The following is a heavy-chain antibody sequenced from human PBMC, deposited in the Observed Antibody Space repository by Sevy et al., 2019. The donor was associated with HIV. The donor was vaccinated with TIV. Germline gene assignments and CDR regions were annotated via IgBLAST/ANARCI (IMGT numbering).Heavy chain of an antibody. J-gene: IGHJ4*02. D-gene: IGHD2-15*01. V-gene: IGHV4-31*03. CDR3: AGVAARDYCSGGSCYYYFDY. Sequence: SETLSLTCTVSGGSISSGGYYWSWIRQHPGKGLEWIGYIYYSGSTYYNPSLKSRVTITVDTSKNQFSLRLSSVTAADTAVYYCAGVAARDYCSGGSCYYYFDYWGQGTLVTVSS. CDR2: IYYSGST. CDR1: GGSISSGGYY.